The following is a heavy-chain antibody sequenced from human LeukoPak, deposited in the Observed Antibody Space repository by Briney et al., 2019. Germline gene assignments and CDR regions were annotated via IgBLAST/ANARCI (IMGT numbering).Heavy chain of an antibody. CDR2: ISWNSGSI. Sequence: QPGRSLRLSCAASGFIFDDYAMHWVRQAPGKGLEWVSGISWNSGSIGYADSVKGRFTISRDNAKNSLYLQMNSLRAEDTALYYCAKDVLRYSSSWYDSYYFDYWGQGTLITVSS. CDR3: AKDVLRYSSSWYDSYYFDY. D-gene: IGHD6-13*01. V-gene: IGHV3-9*01. J-gene: IGHJ4*02. CDR1: GFIFDDYA.